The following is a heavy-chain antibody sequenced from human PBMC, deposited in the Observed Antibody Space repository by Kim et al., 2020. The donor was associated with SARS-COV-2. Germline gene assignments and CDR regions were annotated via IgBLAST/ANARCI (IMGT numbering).Heavy chain of an antibody. D-gene: IGHD6-19*01. CDR2: ISAYNGNT. CDR1: GYTFTSYG. V-gene: IGHV1-18*01. CDR3: ATSDLSGGYCQH. Sequence: ASVKVSCKASGYTFTSYGISWVRQAPGQGLEWMGWISAYNGNTNYALKLQGRVTMTTDTSTSTAYMELRSLRSDDTAVYYCATSDLSGGYCQHWGQGTLVTVSS. J-gene: IGHJ1*01.